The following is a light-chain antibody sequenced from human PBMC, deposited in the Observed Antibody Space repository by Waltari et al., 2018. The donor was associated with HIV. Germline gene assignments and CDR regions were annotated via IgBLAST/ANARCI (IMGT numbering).Light chain of an antibody. V-gene: IGLV1-44*01. CDR1: SSNIGSNT. J-gene: IGLJ3*02. Sequence: QSVLNQSPSASGTPGQRVIISCSGSSSNIGSNTVTWYQQFPGTAPTLLLYSYGQRPSGVPERFSGSKSATSASLAISGLRSEDEADYYCATWDDSLNAWVFGGGTKLTVL. CDR2: SYG. CDR3: ATWDDSLNAWV.